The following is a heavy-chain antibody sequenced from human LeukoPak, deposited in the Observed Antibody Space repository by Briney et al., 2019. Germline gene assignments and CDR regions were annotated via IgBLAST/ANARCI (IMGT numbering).Heavy chain of an antibody. CDR2: IWYDGSNK. V-gene: IGHV3-33*01. J-gene: IGHJ4*02. Sequence: GGSLRLSCAASGFTFSSYGMHWVRQAPGKGLEWVAVIWYDGSNKYYADSVKGRFTISRDNSKNTLYLQMNSLRAEDTAVYYCARTKGGYYYDSRGVPASGDFDYWGQGTLVTVSS. CDR1: GFTFSSYG. D-gene: IGHD3-22*01. CDR3: ARTKGGYYYDSRGVPASGDFDY.